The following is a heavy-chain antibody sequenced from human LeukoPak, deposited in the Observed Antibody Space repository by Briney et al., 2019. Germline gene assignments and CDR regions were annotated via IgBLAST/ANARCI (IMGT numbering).Heavy chain of an antibody. J-gene: IGHJ4*02. CDR1: GFTFSSYW. V-gene: IGHV3-7*01. Sequence: GGSLRLSCVASGFTFSSYWMDWVRQAPGKGLEWVASIKQDGSEKYHVASVQGRFTISRDNAKDSLYLQMNSLRAEDTVVYYCVRDSGWSRFDYWGQGTLVTVSS. D-gene: IGHD6-19*01. CDR2: IKQDGSEK. CDR3: VRDSGWSRFDY.